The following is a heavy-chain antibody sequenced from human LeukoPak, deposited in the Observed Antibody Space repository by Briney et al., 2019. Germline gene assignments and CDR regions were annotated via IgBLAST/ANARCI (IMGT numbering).Heavy chain of an antibody. V-gene: IGHV3-53*01. CDR3: AKYYGSGSYYFPRFDY. D-gene: IGHD3-10*01. CDR1: GFTVSNNY. J-gene: IGHJ4*02. Sequence: PGGSLRLSCAASGFTVSNNYMSWVRQAPGKGLEWVSVIYSGGTTYYADSVKGRFTISRDNSKNTLYLQMNSLRAEDTAVYYCAKYYGSGSYYFPRFDYWGQGTLVTVSS. CDR2: IYSGGTT.